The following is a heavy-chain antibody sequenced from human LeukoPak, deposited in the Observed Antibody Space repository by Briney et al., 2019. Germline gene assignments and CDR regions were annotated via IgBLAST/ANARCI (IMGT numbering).Heavy chain of an antibody. D-gene: IGHD2-2*01. Sequence: GGSLRLSCAASGFTFSSYSMNWVRQAPGKGLEWVSSISSSSSYIYYADSVKGRFTISRDNAKNSLYLQMNSLRAEDTAVYYCASWDDIVVVPAAPYYYYGMDVWGQGTTVTVSS. V-gene: IGHV3-21*01. J-gene: IGHJ6*02. CDR2: ISSSSSYI. CDR1: GFTFSSYS. CDR3: ASWDDIVVVPAAPYYYYGMDV.